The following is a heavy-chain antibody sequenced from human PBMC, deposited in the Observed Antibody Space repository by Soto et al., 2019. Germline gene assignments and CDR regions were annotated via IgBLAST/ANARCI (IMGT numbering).Heavy chain of an antibody. Sequence: QITLKESGPTLVKPTQTLTLTCTFSGFSLSTSGVGVGWIRQPPGKALEWLALIYWNDDKRYSPSLKSRLTITKDTSKNQVVLTMTNMDPVDTATYYCALTYYDFWSGYGWFDPWGQGTLVTVSS. CDR2: IYWNDDK. J-gene: IGHJ5*02. V-gene: IGHV2-5*01. CDR1: GFSLSTSGVG. D-gene: IGHD3-3*01. CDR3: ALTYYDFWSGYGWFDP.